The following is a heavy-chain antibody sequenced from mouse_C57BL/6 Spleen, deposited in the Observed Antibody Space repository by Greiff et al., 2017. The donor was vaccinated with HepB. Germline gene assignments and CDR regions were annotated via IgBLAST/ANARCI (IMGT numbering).Heavy chain of an antibody. CDR1: GYTFTDYY. J-gene: IGHJ4*01. CDR2: INPYNGGT. D-gene: IGHD1-1*01. Sequence: VQLQQSGPVLVKPGASVKMSCKASGYTFTDYYMNWVKQSHGKSLEWIGVINPYNGGTSYNQKFKGKATLTVDKSSSTAYMELNSLTSEDSAVYYCAREGLTTVVATPYAMDYWGQGTSVTVSS. CDR3: AREGLTTVVATPYAMDY. V-gene: IGHV1-19*01.